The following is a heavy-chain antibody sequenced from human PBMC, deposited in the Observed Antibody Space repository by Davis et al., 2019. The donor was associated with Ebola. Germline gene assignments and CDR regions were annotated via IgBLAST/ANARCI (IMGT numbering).Heavy chain of an antibody. D-gene: IGHD2-15*01. V-gene: IGHV1-18*04. CDR2: IITANGNT. Sequence: ASVKVSCKASGYTFTNYGITWFRQAPGQGLEWMGWIITANGNTDYAQKFQGRVTITADESTRTAYMELNGLRSEDTAVYYCAHLGPQRYCSGGGCHGYLDYWGQGTLVTVSS. CDR3: AHLGPQRYCSGGGCHGYLDY. CDR1: GYTFTNYG. J-gene: IGHJ4*02.